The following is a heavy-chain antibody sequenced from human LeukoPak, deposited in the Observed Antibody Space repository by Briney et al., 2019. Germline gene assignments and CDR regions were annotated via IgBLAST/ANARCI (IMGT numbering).Heavy chain of an antibody. CDR3: ARALLSGYDFAPFDY. Sequence: GGSLRLSCATSGFTFSTYAMNWVRQAPGKGLEWVAVISYDGSNKYYADSVKGRFTISRDNSKNTLYLQMNSLRAEDTAVYYCARALLSGYDFAPFDYWGQGTLVTVSS. CDR2: ISYDGSNK. D-gene: IGHD5-12*01. J-gene: IGHJ4*02. CDR1: GFTFSTYA. V-gene: IGHV3-30*19.